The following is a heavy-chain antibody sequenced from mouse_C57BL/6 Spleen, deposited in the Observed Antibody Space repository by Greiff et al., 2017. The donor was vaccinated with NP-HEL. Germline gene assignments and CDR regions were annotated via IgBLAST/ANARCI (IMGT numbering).Heavy chain of an antibody. V-gene: IGHV14-2*01. CDR3: AGYYGRGAY. D-gene: IGHD1-1*01. J-gene: IGHJ3*01. Sequence: EVQLQQSGAELVKPGASVKLSCTASGFNIKDYYMHWVKPRTEQGPEWLGRLDPEDGETKYAPKFQGKATIPADTSSNTAYLQLSSLTSEDTAVYCCAGYYGRGAYWGQGTLVTVSA. CDR1: GFNIKDYY. CDR2: LDPEDGET.